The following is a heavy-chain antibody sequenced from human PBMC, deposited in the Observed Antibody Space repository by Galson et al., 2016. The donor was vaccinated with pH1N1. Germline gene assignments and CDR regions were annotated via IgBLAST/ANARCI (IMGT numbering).Heavy chain of an antibody. CDR2: IHPDGSVI. CDR1: GFDFPNKW. V-gene: IGHV3-74*03. J-gene: IGHJ3*02. CDR3: ARDGLGAFDM. Sequence: SLRLSCAASGFDFPNKWMHWVRQVPGKGLVWVSLIHPDGSVIVDADPVKGRFTISRDNAKNTLYLQMSSLRVEDTAVYYCARDGLGAFDMWGQGTMVIVSS. D-gene: IGHD7-27*01.